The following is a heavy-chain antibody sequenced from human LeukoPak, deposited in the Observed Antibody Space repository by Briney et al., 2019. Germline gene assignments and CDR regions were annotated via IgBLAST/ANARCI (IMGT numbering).Heavy chain of an antibody. CDR2: IIPIFGTA. J-gene: IGHJ4*02. CDR3: ASRDGYNFGSIDY. CDR1: GGTFSSYA. Sequence: ASVKVSCKASGGTFSSYAISWVRQAPGQGLEWMGGIIPIFGTANYAQKFQGRVTITADESTSTAYMELSSLRSEDTAVYYCASRDGYNFGSIDYWGQGTLVTVSS. D-gene: IGHD5-24*01. V-gene: IGHV1-69*13.